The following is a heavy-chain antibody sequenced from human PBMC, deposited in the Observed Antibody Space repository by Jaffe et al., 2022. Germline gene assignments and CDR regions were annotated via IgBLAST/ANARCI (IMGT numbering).Heavy chain of an antibody. J-gene: IGHJ5*02. V-gene: IGHV3-21*01. CDR2: ISSSSSYI. CDR3: ARDRGETGTTRWFDP. CDR1: GFTFSSYS. Sequence: EVQLVESGGGLVKPGGSLRLSCAASGFTFSSYSMNWVRQAPGKGLEWVSSISSSSSYIYYADSVKGRFTISRDNAKNSLYLQMNSLRAEDTAVYYCARDRGETGTTRWFDPWGQGTLVTVSS. D-gene: IGHD1-7*01.